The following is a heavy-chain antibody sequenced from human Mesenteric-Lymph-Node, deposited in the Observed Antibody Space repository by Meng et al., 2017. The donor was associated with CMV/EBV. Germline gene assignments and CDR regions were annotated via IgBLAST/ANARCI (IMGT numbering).Heavy chain of an antibody. CDR3: ARLDAGLLNDY. CDR1: GFTVSSNY. Sequence: GESLKISCAASGFTVSSNYMSWVRQAPGKGLEWVSVIYSGGSTYYADSVKGRFTISRDNSKNTLYLQMNRLRAEDTAVYYCARLDAGLLNDYWGQGVLVTVSS. J-gene: IGHJ4*02. D-gene: IGHD2-15*01. V-gene: IGHV3-53*01. CDR2: IYSGGST.